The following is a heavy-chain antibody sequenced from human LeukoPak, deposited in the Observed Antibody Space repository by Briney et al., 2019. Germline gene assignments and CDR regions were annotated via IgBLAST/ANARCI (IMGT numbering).Heavy chain of an antibody. CDR3: VLRSSWNYYMDV. CDR2: ISSPGTHI. J-gene: IGHJ6*03. D-gene: IGHD6-13*01. V-gene: IGHV3-48*03. CDR1: GFTFSNFE. Sequence: GESLKISCVASGFTFSNFEMNWVRQAPGKGLEWVSYISSPGTHIYYADSVEGRFTISRDNGKNSLYLQMNSLRAEDTAVYYCVLRSSWNYYMDVWGKGTTVAVSS.